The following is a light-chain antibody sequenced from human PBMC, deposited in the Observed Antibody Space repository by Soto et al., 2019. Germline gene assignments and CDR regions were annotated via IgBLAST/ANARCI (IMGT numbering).Light chain of an antibody. V-gene: IGKV3-11*01. CDR1: QSVSYY. Sequence: EIVLTQSPATLSLSPGERATLSCRASQSVSYYLAWYQQKPGQAPRLLIYDASNRATGIPARFSGSGSGTDFPLTITSLEPEDFAVYFCQQRSHWPSLTFGGGTKVEI. J-gene: IGKJ4*01. CDR3: QQRSHWPSLT. CDR2: DAS.